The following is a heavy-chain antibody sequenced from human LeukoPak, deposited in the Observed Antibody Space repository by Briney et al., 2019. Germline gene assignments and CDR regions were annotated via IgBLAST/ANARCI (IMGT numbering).Heavy chain of an antibody. CDR2: INSDGSST. CDR1: GLTISNYW. D-gene: IGHD4-23*01. CDR3: AKGGTTVVDY. J-gene: IGHJ4*02. V-gene: IGHV3-74*01. Sequence: GGSLRLSCAASGLTISNYWMHWVRQAPGKGLLWVARINSDGSSTTYADFVKGRFTISRDNAKNTLYLQMNSLRDEDTAVYYCAKGGTTVVDYWGQGTPVTVSS.